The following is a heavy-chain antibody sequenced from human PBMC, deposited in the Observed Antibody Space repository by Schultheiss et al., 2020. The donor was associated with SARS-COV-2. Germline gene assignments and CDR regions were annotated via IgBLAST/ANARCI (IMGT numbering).Heavy chain of an antibody. Sequence: SETLSLTCTVSGGSISSYYWSWIRQPAGKGLEWIGRIYTSGSTNYNPSLKSRVTMSVDTSKNQFSLKLSSVTAADTAVYYCARGRDYGDYPYYFDYWGQGTLVTVSS. CDR3: ARGRDYGDYPYYFDY. CDR1: GGSISSYY. D-gene: IGHD4-17*01. CDR2: IYTSGST. J-gene: IGHJ4*02. V-gene: IGHV4-4*07.